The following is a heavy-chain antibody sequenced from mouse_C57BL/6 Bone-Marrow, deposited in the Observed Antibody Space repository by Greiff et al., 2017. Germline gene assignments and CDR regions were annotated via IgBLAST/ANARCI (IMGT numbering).Heavy chain of an antibody. CDR2: ISDGGSYT. J-gene: IGHJ4*01. CDR1: GFTFSSYA. CDR3: ARDGNDGYCYAMDY. V-gene: IGHV5-4*01. D-gene: IGHD2-3*01. Sequence: EVQLVESGGGLVKPGGSLKLSCAASGFTFSSYAMSWVRQTPEKRLAWVATISDGGSYTYYPDNVKGRFTISRDNAKNNLYLQMSHLKSEDTAMYYCARDGNDGYCYAMDYWGQGTSVTVSS.